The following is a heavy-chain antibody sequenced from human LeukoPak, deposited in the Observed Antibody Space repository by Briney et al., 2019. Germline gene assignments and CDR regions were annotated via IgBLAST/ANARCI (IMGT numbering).Heavy chain of an antibody. D-gene: IGHD5-18*01. V-gene: IGHV4-34*01. CDR2: INHSGSS. CDR1: GGSFSGYY. J-gene: IGHJ4*02. Sequence: PSETLSLTCAIYGGSFSGYYWTWIRQPPGKGLEWIGEINHSGSSSYNPSLKSRVTISVATTKKQFSLKLSSVTAADTAVYYCARDRGYSYAFGYWGQGTLVTVSS. CDR3: ARDRGYSYAFGY.